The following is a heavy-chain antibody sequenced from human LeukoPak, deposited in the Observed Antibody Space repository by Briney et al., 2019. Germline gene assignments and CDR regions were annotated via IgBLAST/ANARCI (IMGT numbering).Heavy chain of an antibody. CDR2: IYYSGST. J-gene: IGHJ5*02. V-gene: IGHV4-30-4*08. D-gene: IGHD4-23*01. CDR3: AAGEVVTQFDP. CDR1: GGSISSGDYY. Sequence: SETLSLTCTVSGGSISSGDYYWSWIRQPPGKGLEWIGYIYYSGSTYYNPSLKSRVTISVDTSKNQFSLKLSSVTAADTAVYYWAAGEVVTQFDPWGQGTLVTVSS.